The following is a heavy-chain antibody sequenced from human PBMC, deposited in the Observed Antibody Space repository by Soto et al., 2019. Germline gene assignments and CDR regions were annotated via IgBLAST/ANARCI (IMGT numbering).Heavy chain of an antibody. CDR2: ISGSGGST. D-gene: IGHD6-19*01. J-gene: IGHJ4*02. CDR1: VFTFSNSA. V-gene: IGHV3-23*01. Sequence: GASLRPSSAASVFTFSNSAMNWVRQAPGKGLEWVSAISGSGGSTYYADPVKGRFTISRDNSKNTLYLQMNSLRAEDTAVYYCAKDVEGSSGWSGGFDYWGQGT. CDR3: AKDVEGSSGWSGGFDY.